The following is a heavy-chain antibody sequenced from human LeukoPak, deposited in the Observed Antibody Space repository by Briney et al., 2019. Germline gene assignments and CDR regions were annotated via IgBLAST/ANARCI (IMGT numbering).Heavy chain of an antibody. J-gene: IGHJ4*02. D-gene: IGHD3-22*01. CDR2: MRDDGSTK. V-gene: IGHV3-30*02. CDR3: AKGFDSTGFYLDS. Sequence: PGGSLRLSCAASGFTFSNYGMHWVRQAPGKGLEWVAYMRDDGSTKYYVDSVKGRFTISRDNSKSTLYLQMNSLRTEDTAVYYCAKGFDSTGFYLDSWGQGTLVTVSS. CDR1: GFTFSNYG.